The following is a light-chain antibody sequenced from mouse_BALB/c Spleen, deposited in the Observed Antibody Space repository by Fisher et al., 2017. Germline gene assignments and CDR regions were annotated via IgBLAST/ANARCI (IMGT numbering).Light chain of an antibody. CDR2: STS. CDR1: SSVSSSY. V-gene: IGKV4-79*01. J-gene: IGKJ4*01. CDR3: HQWSSYPFT. Sequence: IVMTQSPAIMSASLGERVTMTCTASSSVSSSYLHWYQQKPGSSPKLWIYSTSNLASGVPARFSGSGSGTSYSLTISSMEAEDAASYFCHQWSSYPFTFGSGTKLEIK.